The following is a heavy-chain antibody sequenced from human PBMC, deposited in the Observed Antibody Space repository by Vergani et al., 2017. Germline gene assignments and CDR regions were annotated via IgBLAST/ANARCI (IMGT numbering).Heavy chain of an antibody. Sequence: QVQLVQSGAEEKKPGASVKVSCKASGYTFTSYYMHWMRQAHGQGLEWMGIINPSGGSTSYAQKFQGRVTMTRDTSTSTVYLELSSLRSEDTAVYYCARDLFGSSPGPWGQGTLVTVSS. CDR3: ARDLFGSSPGP. J-gene: IGHJ5*02. V-gene: IGHV1-46*03. D-gene: IGHD3-3*01. CDR1: GYTFTSYY. CDR2: INPSGGST.